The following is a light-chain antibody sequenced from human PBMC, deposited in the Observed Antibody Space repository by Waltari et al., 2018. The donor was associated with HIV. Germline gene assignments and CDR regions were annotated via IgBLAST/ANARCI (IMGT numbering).Light chain of an antibody. Sequence: NFMLTQPHSVSESPGKTVTISCTRSSGSIASNYVQWYQQRPGSAPTTGIYEDNQRPSGVPDRFSGSIDSSSNSASLTISGLKTEDEADYYCQSYDSSNPWVFGGGTKLTVL. V-gene: IGLV6-57*03. J-gene: IGLJ3*02. CDR2: EDN. CDR3: QSYDSSNPWV. CDR1: SGSIASNY.